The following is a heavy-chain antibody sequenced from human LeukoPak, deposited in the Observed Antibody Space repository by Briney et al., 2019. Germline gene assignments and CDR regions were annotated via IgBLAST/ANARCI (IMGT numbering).Heavy chain of an antibody. CDR3: ASGGSYSGFDP. J-gene: IGHJ5*02. CDR2: IIPIFGTA. V-gene: IGHV1-69*01. D-gene: IGHD1-26*01. Sequence: GASVKVSCKASGGTFSSYAISWVRQAPGQGLEWMGGIIPIFGTANYAQKFQGRVTITADESTSTAYMELSSLRSEDTAVYYCASGGSYSGFDPWGQGTLVAVSS. CDR1: GGTFSSYA.